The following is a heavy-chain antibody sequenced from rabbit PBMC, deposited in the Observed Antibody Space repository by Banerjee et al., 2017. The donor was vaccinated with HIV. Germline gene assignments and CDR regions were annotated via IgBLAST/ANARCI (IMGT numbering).Heavy chain of an antibody. J-gene: IGHJ3*01. CDR2: IYTGGTTT. CDR1: GFDFSSNA. Sequence: QEQLEESGGGLVTPGGSLTLTCTASGFDFSSNAMCWVRQAPGKGLEWIGCIYTGGTTTWYASWANGRFTISKTSSTTVTLQMTSLTAADTATYFCARDLNWNGRLWGQGTLVTVS. V-gene: IGHV1S45*01. CDR3: ARDLNWNGRL. D-gene: IGHD2-1*01.